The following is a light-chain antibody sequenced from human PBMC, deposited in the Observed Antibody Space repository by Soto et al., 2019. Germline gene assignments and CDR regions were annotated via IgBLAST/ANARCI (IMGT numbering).Light chain of an antibody. Sequence: EIVMTQSPATLSVSPGERATLFCRASQSVSRNLAWHQQKPGQAPRLLIYGVSKRATGVPARFSGSGSGTEFTLTISSLQSEDFAVYYCQQYDYWPPWTFGQGTKVEIK. CDR2: GVS. CDR1: QSVSRN. J-gene: IGKJ1*01. V-gene: IGKV3-15*01. CDR3: QQYDYWPPWT.